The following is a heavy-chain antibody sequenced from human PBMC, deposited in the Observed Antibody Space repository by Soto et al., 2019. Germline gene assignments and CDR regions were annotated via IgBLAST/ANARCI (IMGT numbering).Heavy chain of an antibody. Sequence: EVQLLESGGGLVRPGGSLRLSCGASGFTFSSYAMSWVRQAPGKGLEWVSGISGSGSRTYYADSVKGRYTISRDNSRNTLYLQMSSLGAEDTAIYYCAKDTYKSGPRHYFDYWGQGTLVTVSS. CDR3: AKDTYKSGPRHYFDY. J-gene: IGHJ4*02. CDR2: ISGSGSRT. CDR1: GFTFSSYA. D-gene: IGHD1-1*01. V-gene: IGHV3-23*01.